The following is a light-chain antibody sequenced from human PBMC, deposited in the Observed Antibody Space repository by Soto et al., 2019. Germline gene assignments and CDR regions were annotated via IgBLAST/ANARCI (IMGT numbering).Light chain of an antibody. J-gene: IGLJ2*01. V-gene: IGLV2-14*03. CDR2: DVT. Sequence: QSALTQPASVSGSPGQSITISCTGTSSDVGAYNSVSWYQQHPGKVPKLIIYDVTNRPSGVSTRFSGSRSGNTASLTISGLQAEDEAYYYCSSYTSSNTLEVVFGGGTQLTVL. CDR3: SSYTSSNTLEVV. CDR1: SSDVGAYNS.